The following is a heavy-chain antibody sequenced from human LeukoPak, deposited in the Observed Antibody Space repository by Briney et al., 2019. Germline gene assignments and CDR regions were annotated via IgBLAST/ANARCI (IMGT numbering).Heavy chain of an antibody. J-gene: IGHJ4*02. D-gene: IGHD3-22*01. CDR3: ARRHYYDSSGYSYFDY. CDR2: IYPGDSDT. Sequence: GESLRISCKGPGYSFTSYWIGWVRQMPEKGLEWMGIIYPGDSDTRYSPSFQGQVTISADKSISTAYLQWSSLKASDTAMYYCARRHYYDSSGYSYFDYWGQGTLVTVSS. CDR1: GYSFTSYW. V-gene: IGHV5-51*01.